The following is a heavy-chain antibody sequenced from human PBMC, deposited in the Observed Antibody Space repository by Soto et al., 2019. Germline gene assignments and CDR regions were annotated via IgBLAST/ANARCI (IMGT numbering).Heavy chain of an antibody. CDR2: INHSGST. CDR3: ASEDIVATIDY. Sequence: ETLSLSCSVYGGSFSGYYWSWIRQPPGKGLEWIGEINHSGSTNYNPSLKSRVTISVDTSKNQFSLKLSSVTAADTAVYYCASEDIVATIDYWGQGTLVTVSS. D-gene: IGHD5-12*01. CDR1: GGSFSGYY. V-gene: IGHV4-34*01. J-gene: IGHJ4*02.